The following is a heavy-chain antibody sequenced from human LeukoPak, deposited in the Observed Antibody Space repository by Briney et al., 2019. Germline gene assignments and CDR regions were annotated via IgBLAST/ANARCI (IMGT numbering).Heavy chain of an antibody. J-gene: IGHJ3*02. CDR3: ARDSNSVDAFDI. Sequence: GGSLRLSCVASGFTFTDHPMNWVRQAPGKGLEWVSVIYSGGSAYYADSVKGRFTISRDNSKNTLYLQMNSLRAEDTAVYYCARDSNSVDAFDIWGQGTVVTVSS. CDR1: GFTFTDHP. D-gene: IGHD2/OR15-2a*01. CDR2: IYSGGSA. V-gene: IGHV3-53*01.